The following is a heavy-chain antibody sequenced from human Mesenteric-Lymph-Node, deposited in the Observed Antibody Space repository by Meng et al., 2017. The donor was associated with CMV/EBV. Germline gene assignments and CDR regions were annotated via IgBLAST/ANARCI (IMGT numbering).Heavy chain of an antibody. V-gene: IGHV3-23*01. CDR2: ITASGGST. Sequence: FTFRSYGMNWVRQAAGKGLEWVAAITASGGSTYLADSVKGRFAISRDDSKNTLYLQMNNLRAEDTAVYYCAKDSDPYWSSTSCAGEDWGQGTLVTVSS. CDR1: FTFRSYG. CDR3: AKDSDPYWSSTSCAGED. D-gene: IGHD2-2*01. J-gene: IGHJ4*02.